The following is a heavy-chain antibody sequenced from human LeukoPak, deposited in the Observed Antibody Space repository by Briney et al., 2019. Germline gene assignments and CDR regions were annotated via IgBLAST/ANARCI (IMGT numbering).Heavy chain of an antibody. CDR1: GGSISSYY. CDR2: IYYSGST. CDR3: ARHRTTAALDY. J-gene: IGHJ4*02. Sequence: SETLSLTCTVSGGSISSYYWSWLRQPPGQGLEWIGYIYYSGSTNYNPSLKSRVTISVDTSKNQFSLKLSSVTAADTAVYYCARHRTTAALDYWGQGTLVTVSS. D-gene: IGHD6-13*01. V-gene: IGHV4-59*08.